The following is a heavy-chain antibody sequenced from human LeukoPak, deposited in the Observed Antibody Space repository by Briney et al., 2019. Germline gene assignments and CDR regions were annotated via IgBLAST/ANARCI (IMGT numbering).Heavy chain of an antibody. CDR1: GFTFSSYA. Sequence: HPGGSLRLSCAASGFTFSSYAMSWVRQAPGKGLEWVSTISGSAGSTYYADSVKGRFTISRDNSKNTLYLQMNSLRAEDTAVYYCAKDHGGIAVVPFDYWGQGTLITVSS. J-gene: IGHJ4*02. D-gene: IGHD6-19*01. CDR2: ISGSAGST. V-gene: IGHV3-23*01. CDR3: AKDHGGIAVVPFDY.